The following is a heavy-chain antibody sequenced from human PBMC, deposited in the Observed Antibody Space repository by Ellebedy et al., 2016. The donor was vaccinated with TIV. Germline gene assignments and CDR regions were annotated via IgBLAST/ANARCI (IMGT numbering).Heavy chain of an antibody. CDR2: VNPHTGET. D-gene: IGHD3-10*01. CDR1: GYIFNSYD. CDR3: ARKGITMIGGVMTLLDF. J-gene: IGHJ4*02. Sequence: AASVKVSCKTSGYIFNSYDITWVRQATGQGLEWMGWVNPHTGETAYAHKFQGRVTITRDTSRSTAYMELSSLRSDDTAMYYCARKGITMIGGVMTLLDFWGQGTLVTVSS. V-gene: IGHV1-8*03.